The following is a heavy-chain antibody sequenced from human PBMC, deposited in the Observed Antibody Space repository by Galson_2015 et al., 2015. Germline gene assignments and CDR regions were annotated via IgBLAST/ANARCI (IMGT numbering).Heavy chain of an antibody. V-gene: IGHV1-18*01. D-gene: IGHD6-19*01. CDR3: TRVTGCSSSSSEIDYNYYYMDV. J-gene: IGHJ6*03. CDR1: GYIFIRYG. Sequence: SVKVSCKASGYIFIRYGISWVRQAPGQGLEWMGWVSVYTGNTNYAQKVQGRVTMTTDTSTSTAYMELRSLRSDDTAVYYCTRVTGCSSSSSEIDYNYYYMDVWGKGTTVTVSS. CDR2: VSVYTGNT.